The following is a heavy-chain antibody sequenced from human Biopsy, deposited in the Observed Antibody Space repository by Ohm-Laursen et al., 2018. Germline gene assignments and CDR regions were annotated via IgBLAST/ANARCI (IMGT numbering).Heavy chain of an antibody. CDR3: ARGRRHCSGTCSRWYFDL. CDR1: GYTLTAFS. Sequence: ASVKVSCKPSGYTLTAFSVHWLRQAPGQGLEWMGWINPKSGDTDYPQNFQGRVSMTRDTSISTAYMDLIRLRSDDTAVYYCARGRRHCSGTCSRWYFDLWGQGTLVTVSS. V-gene: IGHV1-2*02. CDR2: INPKSGDT. J-gene: IGHJ5*02. D-gene: IGHD2-2*01.